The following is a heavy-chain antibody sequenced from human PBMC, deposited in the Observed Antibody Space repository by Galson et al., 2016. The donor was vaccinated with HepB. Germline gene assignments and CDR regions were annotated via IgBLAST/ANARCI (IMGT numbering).Heavy chain of an antibody. D-gene: IGHD4-23*01. CDR3: VRHRRGDHGANMFGWGYGLRTYPFELDY. CDR1: GYMFTDYW. CDR2: IYPGESDA. Sequence: QSGAEVKKPGESLKISCKGSGYMFTDYWIGWVRQMPGKGLDWMGIIYPGESDARYSPSFQGQVTISADNSISTAYLQWSSLKVSDTAMYYCVRHRRGDHGANMFGWGYGLRTYPFELDYWGQGTLVTVSS. J-gene: IGHJ4*02. V-gene: IGHV5-51*01.